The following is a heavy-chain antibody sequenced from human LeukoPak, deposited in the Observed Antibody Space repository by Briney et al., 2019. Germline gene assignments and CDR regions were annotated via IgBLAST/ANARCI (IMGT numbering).Heavy chain of an antibody. D-gene: IGHD3-3*01. CDR3: ARVTYYNFWSGSIPPTFGY. Sequence: GGSLRLSCAASGFSFSDHYMSWIRQAPGKGLEWVSYISSRGSTISYADSVKGRFTISRDNAKNSVFLQMNSLRAEDTAVYFCARVTYYNFWSGSIPPTFGYWGQGTLVAVSS. CDR2: ISSRGSTI. V-gene: IGHV3-11*04. CDR1: GFSFSDHY. J-gene: IGHJ4*02.